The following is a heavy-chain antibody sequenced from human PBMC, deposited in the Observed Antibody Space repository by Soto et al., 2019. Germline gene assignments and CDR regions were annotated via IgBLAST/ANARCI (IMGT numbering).Heavy chain of an antibody. D-gene: IGHD5-12*01. V-gene: IGHV3-74*01. J-gene: IGHJ4*02. CDR1: GFTFRNYW. CDR3: VRDRAYNGYDN. Sequence: EVQLVESGGGLVQPGGSLRLSCAASGFTFRNYWMHWVRQAPGKGLVWVSRINTDGSSTTYADSVKGRFTISRDNAKNTLYLQMNSLRAEDTAVYYCVRDRAYNGYDNWGQGTLVTVSS. CDR2: INTDGSST.